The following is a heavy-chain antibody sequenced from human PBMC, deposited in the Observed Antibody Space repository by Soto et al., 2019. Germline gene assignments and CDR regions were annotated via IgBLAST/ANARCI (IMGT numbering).Heavy chain of an antibody. Sequence: SETVSLTCAVSGGSISISNWWSWVRQPPGKGLEWIGEIYHSGSTNYNPPLKSRVTISVDKSKNQFSLKLSSVTAADTAVYYCARASCFIRRYYYGMDVWGQGTMLTVFS. J-gene: IGHJ6*02. CDR3: ARASCFIRRYYYGMDV. CDR1: GGSISISNW. V-gene: IGHV4-4*02. D-gene: IGHD2-15*01. CDR2: IYHSGST.